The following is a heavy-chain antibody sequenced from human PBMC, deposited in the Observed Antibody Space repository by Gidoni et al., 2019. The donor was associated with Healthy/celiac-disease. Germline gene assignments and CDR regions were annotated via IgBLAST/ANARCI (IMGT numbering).Heavy chain of an antibody. J-gene: IGHJ6*02. D-gene: IGHD5-18*01. CDR2: IYYSGST. V-gene: IGHV4-59*01. Sequence: QVQLQESGPGLVKPSETLSLTCTVSGGSISSYYWSWIRQPPGKGLEWIGYIYYSGSTNYNPSLKSRVTISVDTSKNQFSLKLSSVTAADTAVYYCARYRGYGRYGMDVWGQGTTVTVSS. CDR3: ARYRGYGRYGMDV. CDR1: GGSISSYY.